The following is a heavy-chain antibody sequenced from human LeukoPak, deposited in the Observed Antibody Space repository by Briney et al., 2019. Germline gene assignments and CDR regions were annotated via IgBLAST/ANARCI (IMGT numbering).Heavy chain of an antibody. V-gene: IGHV3-33*01. CDR1: GFTFSSYD. D-gene: IGHD6-19*01. CDR2: IWYDGSNK. Sequence: GGSLRLSCAASGFTFSSYDMHWVRQAPGKGLEWVAVIWYDGSNKYYADSVKGRFTISRDNSKNTLYLQMNSLRAEDTAVYYCARMVAVAGRGPVGDYWGQGTLVTVSS. J-gene: IGHJ4*02. CDR3: ARMVAVAGRGPVGDY.